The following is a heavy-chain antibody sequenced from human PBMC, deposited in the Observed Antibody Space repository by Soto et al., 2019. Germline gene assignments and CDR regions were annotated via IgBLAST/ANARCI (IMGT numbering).Heavy chain of an antibody. CDR2: ISYDGSNK. CDR3: AKDRGVRYYYYGMDV. D-gene: IGHD3-10*01. J-gene: IGHJ6*02. V-gene: IGHV3-30*18. CDR1: GFTFSSYG. Sequence: GGSLRLSCAASGFTFSSYGMHWVRQAPGKGLEWVAVISYDGSNKYYADSVKGRFTISRDNSKNTLYLQMNSLRAEDTAVYYCAKDRGVRYYYYGMDVWGQGTTVTVSS.